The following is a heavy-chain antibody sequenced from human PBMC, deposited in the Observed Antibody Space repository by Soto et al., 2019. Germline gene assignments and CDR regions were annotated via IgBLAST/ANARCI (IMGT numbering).Heavy chain of an antibody. Sequence: QVQLQQWGAGLLKPSETLSLTCAVYGGFVSSGSYYWSWIRQPPGKGLECIGEMSHSGGTHFNPSLKSRVTISRDTSKNQFSLKMSSVTAADTGLYYCARGVRGTATTVVDAFDIWGPGTMVTVSS. V-gene: IGHV4-34*01. CDR1: GGFVSSGSYY. J-gene: IGHJ3*02. CDR3: ARGVRGTATTVVDAFDI. D-gene: IGHD1-1*01. CDR2: MSHSGGT.